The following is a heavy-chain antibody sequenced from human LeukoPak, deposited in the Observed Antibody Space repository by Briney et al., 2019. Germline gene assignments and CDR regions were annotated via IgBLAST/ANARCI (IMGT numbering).Heavy chain of an antibody. J-gene: IGHJ5*02. V-gene: IGHV4-59*08. Sequence: SETLSLTCTVSGGSISSYYWSWIRQPPGKGLEWIGYIYYSGSTNYNPSLKSRVTISVDMSKNQFSLKLTSVTAADTAVYYCACTPGAARFDPWGQGTLVTVSS. CDR3: ACTPGAARFDP. CDR2: IYYSGST. CDR1: GGSISSYY. D-gene: IGHD6-25*01.